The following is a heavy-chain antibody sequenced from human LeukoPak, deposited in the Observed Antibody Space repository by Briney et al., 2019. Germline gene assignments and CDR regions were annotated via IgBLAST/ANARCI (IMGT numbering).Heavy chain of an antibody. CDR1: GGSISGYY. J-gene: IGHJ4*02. Sequence: SETLSLACTVSGGSISGYYWSWIRQPPGKGLEWIGYIYYSGSTNYNPSLKSRVTISVDTSKNQVSLKLSSVTAADTAVYYCARDYDYWGQGTLVTVSS. CDR2: IYYSGST. V-gene: IGHV4-59*01. CDR3: ARDYDY.